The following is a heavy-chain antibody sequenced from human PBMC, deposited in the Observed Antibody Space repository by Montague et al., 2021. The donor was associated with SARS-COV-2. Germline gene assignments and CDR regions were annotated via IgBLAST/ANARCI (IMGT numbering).Heavy chain of an antibody. CDR1: GYSISTGYY. J-gene: IGHJ3*02. Sequence: SETLSLTCTVSGYSISTGYYWGWIRQPPGKGLEWIGTIYHSGSTYFNPSLKSRVTISVDTSKNQFSLNLSSVTAADTAVYYCAKEAGSHDTFDIWGRGTMVTVSS. V-gene: IGHV4-38-2*02. D-gene: IGHD6-19*01. CDR3: AKEAGSHDTFDI. CDR2: IYHSGST.